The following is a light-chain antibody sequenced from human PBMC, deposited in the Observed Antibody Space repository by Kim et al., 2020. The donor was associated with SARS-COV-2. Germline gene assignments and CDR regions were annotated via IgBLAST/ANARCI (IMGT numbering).Light chain of an antibody. J-gene: IGLJ2*01. CDR3: QSYDSSIVV. CDR2: ADN. Sequence: GKTVTISCTPSSGSIASNCVQWYQQRPGSAPTTVIYADNQRPSGVPDRFSGSIDSSSNSASLTISGLKTEDEADYYCQSYDSSIVVFGGGTQLTVL. CDR1: SGSIASNC. V-gene: IGLV6-57*03.